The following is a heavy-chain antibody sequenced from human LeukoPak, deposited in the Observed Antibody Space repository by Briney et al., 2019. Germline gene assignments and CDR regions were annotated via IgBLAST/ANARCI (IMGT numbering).Heavy chain of an antibody. D-gene: IGHD3-10*01. CDR3: ARTYGSGSQRGYFQH. CDR2: INHSGST. V-gene: IGHV4-34*01. Sequence: SETLSLTCAVYGGSFSGYYWSWIRQPPGKGLEWIGEINHSGSTNYNPPLKSRVTISVDTSKNQFSLKLSSVTAADTAVYYCARTYGSGSQRGYFQHWGQGTLVTVSS. J-gene: IGHJ1*01. CDR1: GGSFSGYY.